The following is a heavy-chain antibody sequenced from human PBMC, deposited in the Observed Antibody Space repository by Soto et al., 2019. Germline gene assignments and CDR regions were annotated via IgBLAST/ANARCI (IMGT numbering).Heavy chain of an antibody. CDR3: AARLIAAYGSTFDY. V-gene: IGHV3-48*01. J-gene: IGHJ4*02. Sequence: PGGSLRLSCAASGFTFSSYSMNWVRQAPGKGLEWVSYISSSSSTIYYADSVKGRFTISRDNAKNSLYLQMNSLRAEDTAVYYCAARLIAAYGSTFDYWGQGTLVTVSS. CDR1: GFTFSSYS. CDR2: ISSSSSTI. D-gene: IGHD6-13*01.